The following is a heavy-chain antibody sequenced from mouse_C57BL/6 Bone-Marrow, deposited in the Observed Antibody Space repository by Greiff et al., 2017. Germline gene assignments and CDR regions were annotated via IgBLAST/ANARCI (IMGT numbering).Heavy chain of an antibody. Sequence: VQLQQSGAELARPGASVKLSCKASGYTFTSYGISWVKQRTGQGLEWIGEIYPRSGNTYYNEKFKGKATLTADKSSSTAYMELRSLTSEDYAGDICARERWLLNYWGQGTTLTVSS. CDR2: IYPRSGNT. D-gene: IGHD2-3*01. J-gene: IGHJ2*01. CDR1: GYTFTSYG. CDR3: ARERWLLNY. V-gene: IGHV1-81*01.